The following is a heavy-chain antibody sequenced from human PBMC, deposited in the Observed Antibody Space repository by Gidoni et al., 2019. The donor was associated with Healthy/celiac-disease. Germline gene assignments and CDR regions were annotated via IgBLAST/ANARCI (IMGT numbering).Heavy chain of an antibody. J-gene: IGHJ5*02. CDR3: ARLGLVVPAAIIDP. CDR2: IYYSGST. Sequence: QLQLQESGPGLVKPSETLSPTCTIPGGSISSSSYYWGWSRQPPGKGLEWIGSIYYSGSTYYNPSLKSRVTISVDTSKNQFSLKLSSVTAADTAVYYCARLGLVVPAAIIDPWGQGTLVTVSS. CDR1: GGSISSSSYY. D-gene: IGHD2-2*01. V-gene: IGHV4-39*01.